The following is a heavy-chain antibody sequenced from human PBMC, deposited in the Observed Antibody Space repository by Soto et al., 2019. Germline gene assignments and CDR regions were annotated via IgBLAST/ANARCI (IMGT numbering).Heavy chain of an antibody. V-gene: IGHV3-23*01. D-gene: IGHD2-2*01. Sequence: EVQLLESGGGLVQPGGSLRLSCAASGFTFSSYAMSWVRQAPGKGLEWVSAISGSGGSTYYADSVKGRFTISRDNSKNTLYLQMNSLRAEDTAVYYCAKTRYCSSTSCSRGYYYGMDVWGQGTTVTVSS. CDR2: ISGSGGST. CDR3: AKTRYCSSTSCSRGYYYGMDV. J-gene: IGHJ6*02. CDR1: GFTFSSYA.